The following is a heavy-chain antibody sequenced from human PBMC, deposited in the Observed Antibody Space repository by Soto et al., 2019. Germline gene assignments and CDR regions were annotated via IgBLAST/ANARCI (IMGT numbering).Heavy chain of an antibody. CDR3: ARFYMVRGVMGAFDI. J-gene: IGHJ3*02. CDR1: GGSISSGGYY. Sequence: QVQLQESGPGLVKPSQTLSLTCTVPGGSISSGGYYWSWIRQHPGKGLEWIGYIYYIGSTYYNPSIESRVAISVDTSKSQFSLKLSSVTAADTAVYYCARFYMVRGVMGAFDIWGQGTMVTVSS. D-gene: IGHD3-10*01. V-gene: IGHV4-31*03. CDR2: IYYIGST.